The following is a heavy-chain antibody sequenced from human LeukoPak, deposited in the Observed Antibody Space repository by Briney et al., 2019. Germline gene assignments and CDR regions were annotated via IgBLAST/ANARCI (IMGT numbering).Heavy chain of an antibody. CDR3: ARAFGRGWLNY. V-gene: IGHV4-34*01. J-gene: IGHJ4*02. Sequence: PSETLSLTCAVYGGSFSGYYWSWIRQPPGKGLEWIGEINHSGSTNYNPSLKSRVTISVDTSKNRFSLKLSSVTAADTAVYYCARAFGRGWLNYWGQGTLVTVSS. CDR2: INHSGST. D-gene: IGHD5-24*01. CDR1: GGSFSGYY.